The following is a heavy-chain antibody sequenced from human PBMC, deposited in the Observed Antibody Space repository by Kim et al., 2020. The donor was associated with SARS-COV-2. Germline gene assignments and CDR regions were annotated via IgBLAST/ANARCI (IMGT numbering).Heavy chain of an antibody. J-gene: IGHJ6*02. CDR1: GYTFTSYY. D-gene: IGHD2-15*01. CDR2: INPSGGST. Sequence: ASVNVSCKASGYTFTSYYMHWVRQAPGQGLEWMGIINPSGGSTSYAQKFQGRVTMTRDTSTSTVYMELSSLRSEDTAVYYCARDRGIPRHIVVVVAATSGGMDVWGQGTTVTVSS. CDR3: ARDRGIPRHIVVVVAATSGGMDV. V-gene: IGHV1-46*03.